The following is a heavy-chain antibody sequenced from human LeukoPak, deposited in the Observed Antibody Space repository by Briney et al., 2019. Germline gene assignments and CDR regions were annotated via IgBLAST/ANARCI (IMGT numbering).Heavy chain of an antibody. CDR2: INHSGST. D-gene: IGHD1-7*01. V-gene: IGHV4-34*01. CDR3: ARSDGLGGSGTTVSY. CDR1: GGSFSGYY. Sequence: SETLSLTCAVYGGSFSGYYWSWIRQPPGKGLEWIGEINHSGSTNYNPSLKSRVTISVDTSKNQFSLKLSSVTAADTAVYYCARSDGLGGSGTTVSYWGQGTLVTVSS. J-gene: IGHJ4*02.